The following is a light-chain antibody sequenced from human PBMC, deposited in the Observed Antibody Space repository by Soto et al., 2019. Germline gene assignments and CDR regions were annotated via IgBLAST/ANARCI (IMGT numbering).Light chain of an antibody. V-gene: IGLV1-51*01. CDR1: SSNIGNNY. CDR2: ANN. CDR3: GTWDSSLSSVV. Sequence: QSALTQPPSVSAAPGQKVTISCSGSSSNIGNNYASWYQQLPGAAPKLLIYANNKRPSGTPDRVSGSKSGTSATLGITGLQTGDEADYYCGTWDSSLSSVVFGGGTKLTVL. J-gene: IGLJ2*01.